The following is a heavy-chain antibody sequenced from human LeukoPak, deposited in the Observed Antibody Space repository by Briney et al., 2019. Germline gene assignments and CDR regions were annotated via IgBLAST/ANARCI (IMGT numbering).Heavy chain of an antibody. CDR1: GYTFTDSY. V-gene: IGHV1-2*06. D-gene: IGHD6-13*01. Sequence: ASVKVSCRASGYTFTDSYIHWVRQAPGQGLEWMGRIYPKSGGTTYTQKFHGRVTLTRETPISTAYIELNRLRYDDTAVYYCARERVARHSPLDYWGQGTLVTVSS. CDR3: ARERVARHSPLDY. CDR2: IYPKSGGT. J-gene: IGHJ4*02.